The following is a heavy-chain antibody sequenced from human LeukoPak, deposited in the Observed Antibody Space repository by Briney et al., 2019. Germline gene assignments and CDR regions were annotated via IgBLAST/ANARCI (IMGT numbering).Heavy chain of an antibody. Sequence: SETLSLTCTVSGYSISRGYYWGWIRQPPGKGLEWIGSIYYSGSTYYNPSLKSRVTISVDTSKNQFSLKLSSVAAADTAVYYCASQSYYYDSSGFLYWGQGTLVTVSS. CDR2: IYYSGST. J-gene: IGHJ4*02. CDR1: GYSISRGYY. V-gene: IGHV4-38-2*02. CDR3: ASQSYYYDSSGFLY. D-gene: IGHD3-22*01.